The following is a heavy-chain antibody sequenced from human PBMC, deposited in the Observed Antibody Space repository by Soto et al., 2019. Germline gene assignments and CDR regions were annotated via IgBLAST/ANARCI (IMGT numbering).Heavy chain of an antibody. CDR2: IYYSGNT. CDR3: AREIQLERRAVDP. CDR1: GGPISSGGYY. D-gene: IGHD1-1*01. Sequence: PSETLSLTCTVSGGPISSGGYYWSWIRQHPGKGLEWIGYIYYSGNTYYNPSLKSRVTISVDTSKNQFSLKLSSVTAADTAVYYCAREIQLERRAVDPWGQGTLVTVSS. V-gene: IGHV4-31*03. J-gene: IGHJ5*02.